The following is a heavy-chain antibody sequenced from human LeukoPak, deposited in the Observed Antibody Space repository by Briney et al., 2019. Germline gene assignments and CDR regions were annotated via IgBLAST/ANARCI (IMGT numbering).Heavy chain of an antibody. Sequence: SETLSLTCTVSGGSISSHYWSWIRQPPGKGLEWIGDIYYSGSTNYNPSLKSRVTISVDTSKNQFSLKLSSVTAADTAVYYCAREARYSSSWYRYFDYWGQGTLVTVSS. V-gene: IGHV4-59*11. D-gene: IGHD6-13*01. CDR1: GGSISSHY. CDR2: IYYSGST. J-gene: IGHJ4*02. CDR3: AREARYSSSWYRYFDY.